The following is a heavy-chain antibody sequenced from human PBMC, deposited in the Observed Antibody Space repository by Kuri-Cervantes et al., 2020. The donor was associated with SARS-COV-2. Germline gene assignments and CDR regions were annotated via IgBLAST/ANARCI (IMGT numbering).Heavy chain of an antibody. CDR1: GNTFTGYY. J-gene: IGHJ4*02. CDR3: YCAPKEGFDS. D-gene: IGHD2-21*01. CDR2: INPNSGGT. V-gene: IGHV1-2*02. Sequence: ASVKVSCKASGNTFTGYYMHWVRQAPGQGLEWMGWINPNSGGTNYAQKFQGRVTMTRDTSTSTVYLELSSLTSEDTAIYYCYCAPKEGFDSWGQGTLVTVSS.